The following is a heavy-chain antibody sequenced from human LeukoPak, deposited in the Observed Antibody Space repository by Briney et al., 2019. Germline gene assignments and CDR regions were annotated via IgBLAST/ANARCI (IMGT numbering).Heavy chain of an antibody. CDR1: NYSISSGYF. CDR3: ARGPYTNTNYFDP. Sequence: SETLSLTCGVSNYSISSGYFWGWLRQSPGKGLEWIGSISHSGSTYYNPSLESRVTISLDTSKSQFSLKLGSVTAADTAVYFCARGPYTNTNYFDPWGQGTQVTVTS. D-gene: IGHD2-2*02. CDR2: ISHSGST. J-gene: IGHJ5*02. V-gene: IGHV4-38-2*01.